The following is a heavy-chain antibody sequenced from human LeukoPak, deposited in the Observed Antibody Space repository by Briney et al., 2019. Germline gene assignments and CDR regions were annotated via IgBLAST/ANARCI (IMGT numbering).Heavy chain of an antibody. CDR2: SYYSGSI. CDR1: DGSISSYY. J-gene: IGHJ3*02. Sequence: SETLSLTCTVSDGSISSYYWSWIRQPPGKGLEWIGYSYYSGSIKYNPSLKSRVTISVDTSKNQFSLKLSSVTAADTAVYYCARPYSSAWYGAFHIWGQGTKVTVSS. D-gene: IGHD6-19*01. V-gene: IGHV4-59*08. CDR3: ARPYSSAWYGAFHI.